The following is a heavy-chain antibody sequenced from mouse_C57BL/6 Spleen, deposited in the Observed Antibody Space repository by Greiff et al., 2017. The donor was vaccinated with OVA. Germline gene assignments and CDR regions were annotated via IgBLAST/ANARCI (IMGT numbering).Heavy chain of an antibody. V-gene: IGHV3-6*01. CDR3: AREEDYDGYAMDY. J-gene: IGHJ4*01. CDR1: GYSITSGYY. D-gene: IGHD2-3*01. Sequence: VQLQESGPGLVKPSQSLSLTCSVTGYSITSGYYWNWIRQFPGNKLEWMGYISYDGSNNYNPSLKNRISITRDTSKNQFFLKLNSVTTEDTATYYCAREEDYDGYAMDYWGQGTSVTVSS. CDR2: ISYDGSN.